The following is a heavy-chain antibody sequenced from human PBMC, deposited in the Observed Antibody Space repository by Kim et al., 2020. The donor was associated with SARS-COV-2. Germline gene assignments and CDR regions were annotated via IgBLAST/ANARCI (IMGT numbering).Heavy chain of an antibody. CDR3: ARERVGCSGGSCYFRMDV. CDR1: GYTFTSYY. J-gene: IGHJ6*04. CDR2: INPSSGST. D-gene: IGHD2-15*01. Sequence: ASVKVSCKASGYTFTSYYMHWVRQAPGQGLEWMGRINPSSGSTSYAQKFQGRVTMTRDTSTSTVYMELSSLRSEDTAVYYCARERVGCSGGSCYFRMDVWGEGSTLTVSA. V-gene: IGHV1-46*01.